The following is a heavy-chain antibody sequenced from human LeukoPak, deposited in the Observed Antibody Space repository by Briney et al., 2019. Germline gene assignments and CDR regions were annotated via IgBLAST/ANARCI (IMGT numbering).Heavy chain of an antibody. D-gene: IGHD2-2*01. Sequence: PGGSLRLSCAASGFTFSGSALHWVRQASGKGLEWVGRIRTKANSYATAYAASVKGRFTISRDDSKNTAYLQMNSLKTEDTAVYYCARSAYCSSTSCYRFDYWGQGTLVTVSS. J-gene: IGHJ4*02. CDR1: GFTFSGSA. V-gene: IGHV3-73*01. CDR2: IRTKANSYAT. CDR3: ARSAYCSSTSCYRFDY.